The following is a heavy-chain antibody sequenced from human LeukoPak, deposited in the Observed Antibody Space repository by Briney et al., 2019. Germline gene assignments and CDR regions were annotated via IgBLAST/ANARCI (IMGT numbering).Heavy chain of an antibody. V-gene: IGHV4-59*01. CDR3: ARSNEQWLSPNNWFDP. Sequence: SETLSLTCTVSGGSISSYYWSWIRQPPGKGLEWIGYIYYSGSTNYNPSLTSRVTISVDTSKNQFSLKLSSVTAADTAVYYCARSNEQWLSPNNWFDPWGQGTLVTVSS. D-gene: IGHD6-19*01. CDR1: GGSISSYY. J-gene: IGHJ5*02. CDR2: IYYSGST.